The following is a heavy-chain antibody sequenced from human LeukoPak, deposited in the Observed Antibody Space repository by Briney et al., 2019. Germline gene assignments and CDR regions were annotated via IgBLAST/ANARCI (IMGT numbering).Heavy chain of an antibody. CDR2: FDPEDGET. D-gene: IGHD6-13*01. CDR1: GYTLTQLS. CDR3: ATFPAQYSSSWYYFDY. J-gene: IGHJ4*02. V-gene: IGHV1-24*01. Sequence: ASVKVSCKVSGYTLTQLSMHWGRQAPGKGLEWVGGFDPEDGETIYAQKFQGRVTMTEDTSTDTAYMELSSLRSEDTAVYYCATFPAQYSSSWYYFDYWGQGTLVTVSS.